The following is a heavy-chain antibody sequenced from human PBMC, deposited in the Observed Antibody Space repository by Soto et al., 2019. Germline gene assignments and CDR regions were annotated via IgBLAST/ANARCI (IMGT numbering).Heavy chain of an antibody. CDR2: MNPNSGNT. D-gene: IGHD3-22*01. CDR1: GYTFTSYD. V-gene: IGHV1-8*01. CDR3: AKDRHRSGSPHPFDY. Sequence: ASVKGSCKASGYTFTSYDIICVRQAPGQGLEWMGWMNPNSGNTGYAQKFQGRVTMTRNTSISTAYMELSSLRSEDTAVYYCAKDRHRSGSPHPFDYSGQGTLVTVSS. J-gene: IGHJ4*02.